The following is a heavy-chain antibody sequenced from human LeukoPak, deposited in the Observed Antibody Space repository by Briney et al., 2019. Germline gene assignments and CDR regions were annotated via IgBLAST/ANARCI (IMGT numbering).Heavy chain of an antibody. V-gene: IGHV3-11*04. J-gene: IGHJ4*02. CDR3: AGEYDYVWGSYRYTGDY. CDR2: ISSSGSTI. Sequence: GGSLRLSCAASGFTFSDYYMSWIRQAPGKGLEWVSYISSSGSTIYYADSVKGRFTISRDNAKNSLYLQMNSLRAEDTAVYYCAGEYDYVWGSYRYTGDYWGQGTLVTVSS. CDR1: GFTFSDYY. D-gene: IGHD3-16*02.